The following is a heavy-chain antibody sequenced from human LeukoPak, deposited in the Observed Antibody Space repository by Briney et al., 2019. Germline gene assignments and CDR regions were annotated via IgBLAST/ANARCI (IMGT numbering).Heavy chain of an antibody. CDR2: ISGSGSTI. CDR3: ARGAPGEIVDYFDY. Sequence: GGSLRLSCAASGFTFSSYEMNWVRQAPGKGLEWVSYISGSGSTIYYADSVKGRFTISRDNAKNSLYLQMNSLRAEDTAVYYCARGAPGEIVDYFDYWGQGTLVTVSS. V-gene: IGHV3-48*03. D-gene: IGHD5-12*01. J-gene: IGHJ4*02. CDR1: GFTFSSYE.